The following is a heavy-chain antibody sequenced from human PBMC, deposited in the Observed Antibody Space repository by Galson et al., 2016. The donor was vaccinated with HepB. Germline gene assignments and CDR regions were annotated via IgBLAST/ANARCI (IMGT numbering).Heavy chain of an antibody. V-gene: IGHV4-4*02. CDR2: IFHSGST. D-gene: IGHD1-1*01. CDR3: ARRTNWNSLTFDI. CDR1: GGSITSPDW. Sequence: SETLSLTCTISGGSITSPDWWSWVRQSPEKGLEWVGEIFHSGSTKYDPSLESRLTISMDKSKNEFSLIVKSVTAAETAVYFCARRTNWNSLTFDIWGRGTVVIVSS. J-gene: IGHJ3*02.